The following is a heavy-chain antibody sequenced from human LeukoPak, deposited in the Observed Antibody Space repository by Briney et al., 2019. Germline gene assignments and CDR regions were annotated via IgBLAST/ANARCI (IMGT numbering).Heavy chain of an antibody. J-gene: IGHJ2*01. Sequence: PSETLPLTCTVSGGSISSYYWSWIRQPPGKGLEWIGYIYYSGSTYNNPSLKSRITISVDTSKNHFSLNLSSVTAADTAVYYCARVRRAGNTGWNFDLWGRGTLVTVSS. CDR3: ARVRRAGNTGWNFDL. D-gene: IGHD1-1*01. V-gene: IGHV4-59*08. CDR1: GGSISSYY. CDR2: IYYSGST.